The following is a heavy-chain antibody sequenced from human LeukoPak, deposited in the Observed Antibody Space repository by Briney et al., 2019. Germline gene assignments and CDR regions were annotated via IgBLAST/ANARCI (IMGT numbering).Heavy chain of an antibody. CDR3: ARDRRVRGVTEKYYYYMDV. J-gene: IGHJ6*03. D-gene: IGHD3-10*01. Sequence: ASVKVSCKASGYTFTGYYMHWVRQAPGQALEWMGWINPNSGGTNYAQKFQGRVTMTRDTSISTAYMELSRLRSDDTAVYYCARDRRVRGVTEKYYYYMDVWGKGTTVTVSS. CDR2: INPNSGGT. V-gene: IGHV1-2*02. CDR1: GYTFTGYY.